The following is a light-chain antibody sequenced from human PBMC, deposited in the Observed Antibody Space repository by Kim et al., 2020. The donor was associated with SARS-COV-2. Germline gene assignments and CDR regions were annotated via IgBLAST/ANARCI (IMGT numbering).Light chain of an antibody. V-gene: IGLV3-1*01. J-gene: IGLJ2*01. CDR2: RQS. Sequence: SPGQSATITWSGNKMGGKYACWYQQKPGQSPVLVIYRQSKRPSGIPERFFGSNSENTANLSISGTQAMDEADYYCQAWDSSTVVFGGGTQLTVL. CDR1: KMGGKY. CDR3: QAWDSSTVV.